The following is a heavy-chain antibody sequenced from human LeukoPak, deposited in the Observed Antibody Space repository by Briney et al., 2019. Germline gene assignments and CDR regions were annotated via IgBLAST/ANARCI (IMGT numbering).Heavy chain of an antibody. Sequence: GGSLRLSCAASGFTFSSYSMNWVRQAPGKGLEWVSSISSSSRYIYYADSVKGRFTISRDNAKNSLYLQMNSLRAEDTAVYYCARDYYDSSGYYYPSDYWGQGTLVTVSS. J-gene: IGHJ4*02. CDR1: GFTFSSYS. V-gene: IGHV3-21*01. CDR2: ISSSSRYI. D-gene: IGHD3-22*01. CDR3: ARDYYDSSGYYYPSDY.